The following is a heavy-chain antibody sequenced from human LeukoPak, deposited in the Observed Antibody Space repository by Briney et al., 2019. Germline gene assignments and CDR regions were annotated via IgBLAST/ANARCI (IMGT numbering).Heavy chain of an antibody. CDR3: ARVRYCSGGSCYYFDY. J-gene: IGHJ4*02. CDR2: ISAYNGNT. Sequence: VASVKVSCKASGYTFTSYGISWVRQAPGQGLEWMGWISAYNGNTNYAQKLQGRVTMTTDTSTSTAYMELRSLRSDDTAVYCCARVRYCSGGSCYYFDYWGQGTLVTVSS. V-gene: IGHV1-18*01. CDR1: GYTFTSYG. D-gene: IGHD2-15*01.